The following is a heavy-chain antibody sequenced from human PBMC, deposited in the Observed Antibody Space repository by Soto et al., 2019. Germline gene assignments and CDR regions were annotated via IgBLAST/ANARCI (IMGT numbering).Heavy chain of an antibody. CDR2: INHSGST. V-gene: IGHV4-34*01. Sequence: PSETLSLTCAVYGGSFSGYYWSWIRQPPGKGLEWIGEINHSGSTNYNPSLKSRVTISVDTSKNQFSLKLSSVTAADTAVYYCARAGYDFWSGYYYYGMDVWGQGTTVTV. J-gene: IGHJ6*02. CDR1: GGSFSGYY. CDR3: ARAGYDFWSGYYYYGMDV. D-gene: IGHD3-3*01.